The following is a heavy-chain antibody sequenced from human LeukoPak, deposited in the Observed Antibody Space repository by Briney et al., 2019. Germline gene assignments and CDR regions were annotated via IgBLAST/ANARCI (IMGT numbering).Heavy chain of an antibody. CDR3: ARDRSSSTNGY. CDR2: ISSSSSYI. J-gene: IGHJ4*02. Sequence: GGSLRLSCAASGFTFSSYSMNWVRQAPGKGLEWVSSISSSSSYIYYADSVKGRFTISRDNAKNSLYLQMNSLRAEDTAVYYCARDRSSSTNGYWGQGTLVTVSS. CDR1: GFTFSSYS. D-gene: IGHD2-2*01. V-gene: IGHV3-21*01.